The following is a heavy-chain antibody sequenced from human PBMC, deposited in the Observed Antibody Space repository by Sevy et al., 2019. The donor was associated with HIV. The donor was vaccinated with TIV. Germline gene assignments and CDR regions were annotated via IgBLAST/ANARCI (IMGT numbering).Heavy chain of an antibody. CDR2: IRYDGSNK. CDR1: GFTFSSYG. CDR3: AKDGSLDFWSGYSYYYYGMDV. Sequence: GGSLRLSCAASGFTFSSYGMHWVRQAPGKGLEWVAFIRYDGSNKYYADSVKGRFTISRDNSKNTLYLQMNSLRAEDTAVYYCAKDGSLDFWSGYSYYYYGMDVRGQGTTVTVSS. D-gene: IGHD3-3*01. V-gene: IGHV3-30*02. J-gene: IGHJ6*02.